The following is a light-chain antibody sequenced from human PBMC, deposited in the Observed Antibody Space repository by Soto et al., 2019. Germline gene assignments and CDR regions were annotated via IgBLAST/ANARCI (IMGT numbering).Light chain of an antibody. Sequence: EIELTQSPGTLSLSLGERATLSCRASQSVSSSYLAWYQQKPGQAPRLLIYGASSRATGIPDRFSGSGSGTDFTLTISRLEPEDVAVYYCQQYDSSPKTFGQGTKVDIK. CDR2: GAS. CDR1: QSVSSSY. V-gene: IGKV3-20*01. J-gene: IGKJ1*01. CDR3: QQYDSSPKT.